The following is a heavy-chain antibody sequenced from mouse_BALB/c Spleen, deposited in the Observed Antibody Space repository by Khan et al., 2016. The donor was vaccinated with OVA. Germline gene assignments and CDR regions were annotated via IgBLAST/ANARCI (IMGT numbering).Heavy chain of an antibody. CDR1: GYSITSDYA. V-gene: IGHV3-2*02. Sequence: EVQLQESGPGLVKPSQSLSLTCTVTGYSITSDYAWNWIRQFPGNKLEWLGYISHSGSPSYNPSLKSRNSIPRDSSNNTFFLQLNSVTTEETATYYCASYYGNYYAMDYWGQGTEVTVSA. D-gene: IGHD2-1*01. CDR2: ISHSGSP. J-gene: IGHJ4*01. CDR3: ASYYGNYYAMDY.